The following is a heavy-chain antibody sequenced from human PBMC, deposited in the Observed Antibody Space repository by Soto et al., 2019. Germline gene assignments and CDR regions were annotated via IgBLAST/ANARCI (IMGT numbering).Heavy chain of an antibody. D-gene: IGHD4-17*01. CDR1: GFSFSTYW. CDR3: ARAGELYGDYEAY. CDR2: INSDGSST. Sequence: PGGSLRLSCAASGFSFSTYWIHWVRQAPGKGLVWVSRINSDGSSTNYADSVKGRFTISRDNAKNTLYLQMNSLRAEDSAVYYCARAGELYGDYEAYWGQGTLVTVSS. V-gene: IGHV3-74*01. J-gene: IGHJ4*02.